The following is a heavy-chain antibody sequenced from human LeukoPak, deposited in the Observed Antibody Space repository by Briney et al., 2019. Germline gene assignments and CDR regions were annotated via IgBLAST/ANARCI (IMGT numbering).Heavy chain of an antibody. CDR3: ARVGIVGATTLAFDI. J-gene: IGHJ3*02. V-gene: IGHV7-4-1*02. Sequence: ASVKVSCKASGYTFTSYAMNWVRQAPGQGLEWVGWINTNTGNPTYAQGFTGRFVFSLDTSVSTAYLQISSLKAGDTAVYYCARVGIVGATTLAFDIWGQGTMVTVSS. CDR1: GYTFTSYA. D-gene: IGHD1-26*01. CDR2: INTNTGNP.